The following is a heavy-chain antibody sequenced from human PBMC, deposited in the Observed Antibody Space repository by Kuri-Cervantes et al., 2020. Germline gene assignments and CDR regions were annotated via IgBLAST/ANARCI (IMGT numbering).Heavy chain of an antibody. D-gene: IGHD4/OR15-4a*01. V-gene: IGHV3-21*01. CDR3: TRKGLWGDGFDI. J-gene: IGHJ3*02. CDR2: ISSSSSYI. CDR1: GFTFSSYA. Sequence: GGSLRLSCAASGFTFSSYAMSWVRQAPGKGLEWVSSISSSSSYIYYADSVKGRFTISRDNAKNSLSLQMNSLRAEDTAVYYCTRKGLWGDGFDIWGQGTMVTVSS.